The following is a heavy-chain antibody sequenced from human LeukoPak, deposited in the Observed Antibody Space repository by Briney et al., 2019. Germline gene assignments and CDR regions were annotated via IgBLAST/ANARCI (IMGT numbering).Heavy chain of an antibody. V-gene: IGHV3-23*01. CDR2: ISGSGGST. CDR1: GFTFSSYA. Sequence: PGGSLRLSCAASGFTFSSYAMSWVRQAPGKGLEWVSAISGSGGSTYYADSVKGRFTISRDNSKNTLYLQMNSLRAEDTAVYYCARYCSSTSCSHNAFDIWGQGTLVTVS. CDR3: ARYCSSTSCSHNAFDI. D-gene: IGHD2-2*01. J-gene: IGHJ3*02.